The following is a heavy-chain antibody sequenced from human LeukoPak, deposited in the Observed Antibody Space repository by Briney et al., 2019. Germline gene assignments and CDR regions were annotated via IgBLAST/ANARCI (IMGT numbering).Heavy chain of an antibody. D-gene: IGHD6-6*01. CDR2: IYYSGST. Sequence: SETLSLTCTVSGGSISSYYWSWIRQPPGKGLEWIGYIYYSGSTNYNPSLKSRVTISVDTSKNQFSLKLSSVTAADTAVYYCARDYMGQLGGWFYWFDSWGQGTLVTVSS. V-gene: IGHV4-59*01. CDR1: GGSISSYY. CDR3: ARDYMGQLGGWFYWFDS. J-gene: IGHJ5*01.